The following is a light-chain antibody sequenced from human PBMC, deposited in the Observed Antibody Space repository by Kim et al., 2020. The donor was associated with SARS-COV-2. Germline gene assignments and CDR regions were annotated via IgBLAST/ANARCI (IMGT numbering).Light chain of an antibody. CDR2: GAS. CDR3: QQGMSFPLS. CDR1: QGISSW. J-gene: IGKJ4*01. Sequence: SASVGDRVTIACRASQGISSWLAWYQQKPGKAPNLLIYGASSSQSGVPSRISGSGSGTDFTLTISSLQPEDCATYYCQQGMSFPLSFGGGTKVEI. V-gene: IGKV1-12*01.